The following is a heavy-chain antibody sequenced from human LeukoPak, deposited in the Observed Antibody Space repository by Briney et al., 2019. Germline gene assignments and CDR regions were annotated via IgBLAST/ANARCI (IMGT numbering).Heavy chain of an antibody. J-gene: IGHJ3*02. Sequence: ASVKVSSKASGYTFTGYYMHWVRQAPGQGLEWMGWINPNSGGTNYAQKFQGRVTMTRDTSISTAYMELSRLRSDDTAVYYCVTMVRGVIFSAAFDIWGQGTMVTVSS. CDR3: VTMVRGVIFSAAFDI. CDR1: GYTFTGYY. V-gene: IGHV1-2*02. D-gene: IGHD3-10*01. CDR2: INPNSGGT.